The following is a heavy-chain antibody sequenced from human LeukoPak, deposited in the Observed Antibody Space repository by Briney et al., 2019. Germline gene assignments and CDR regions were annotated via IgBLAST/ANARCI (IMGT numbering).Heavy chain of an antibody. CDR3: ARGNKWRYHFYYYYYMDV. D-gene: IGHD2/OR15-2a*01. CDR2: IYINGNT. J-gene: IGHJ6*03. CDR1: GGSFSGYY. V-gene: IGHV4-59*10. Sequence: SETLSLTCAVYGGSFSGYYWNWIRQPAGKGLEWIGRIYINGNTNYNPSVKSRATMSIDTSRDQFSLRLNSVTAADTAVYYCARGNKWRYHFYYYYYMDVWGKGTTVTVSS.